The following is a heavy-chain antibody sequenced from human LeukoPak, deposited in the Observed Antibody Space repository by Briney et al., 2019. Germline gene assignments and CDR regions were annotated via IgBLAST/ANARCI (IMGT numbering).Heavy chain of an antibody. CDR1: GDSVSSNSAA. CDR2: TYYRSKWFN. D-gene: IGHD6-13*01. CDR3: ARYSSNFKFFDY. V-gene: IGHV6-1*01. J-gene: IGHJ4*02. Sequence: SQTLSLTCAVSGDSVSSNSAAWNWIRQSPSRGLEWLGRTYYRSKWFNDYAVSVKGRITINPDTSKNQFSLQLNSVTPEDTAVYYCARYSSNFKFFDYWGQGTLVTVSS.